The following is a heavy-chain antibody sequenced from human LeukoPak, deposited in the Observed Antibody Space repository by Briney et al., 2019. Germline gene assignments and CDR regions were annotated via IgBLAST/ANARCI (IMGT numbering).Heavy chain of an antibody. CDR3: AKDQRYGSGWYLGWFDP. CDR2: ISGSGGST. V-gene: IGHV3-23*01. J-gene: IGHJ5*02. D-gene: IGHD6-19*01. Sequence: GGSLRLSCAASGFTFSSYAMSWVRQAPGKGLEWVSAISGSGGSTYYADSVQGRFTISRDNSKNTLYLQMNSLRAEDTAVYYCAKDQRYGSGWYLGWFDPWGQGTLVTVSS. CDR1: GFTFSSYA.